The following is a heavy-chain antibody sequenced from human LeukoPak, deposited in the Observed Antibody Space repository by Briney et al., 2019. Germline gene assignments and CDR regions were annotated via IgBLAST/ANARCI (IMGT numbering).Heavy chain of an antibody. CDR2: INSDGTSA. Sequence: GGSLRLSCVASGFTYSSYWMHWVRQAPGKGLVWVSRINSDGTSATYADSVRGRFTISRDNAKNTLYLQMNSLRAEDTAVYYCAKLAVPAATAYYFDYWGQGTLVTVSS. D-gene: IGHD2-2*01. CDR1: GFTYSSYW. CDR3: AKLAVPAATAYYFDY. J-gene: IGHJ4*02. V-gene: IGHV3-74*01.